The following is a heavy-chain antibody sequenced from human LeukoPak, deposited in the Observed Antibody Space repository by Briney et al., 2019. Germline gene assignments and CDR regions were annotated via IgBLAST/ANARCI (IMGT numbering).Heavy chain of an antibody. V-gene: IGHV1-69*05. J-gene: IGHJ4*02. CDR2: IIPIFGTA. CDR1: GGTFSSYA. D-gene: IGHD6-19*01. Sequence: SVKVSCKASGGTFSSYAISWVQQAPGQGLEWMGRIIPIFGTANYAQKFQGRVTITTDESTSTAYMELSSLRSEDTAVYYCARDQGYSSGWSLGYWGQGTLVTVSS. CDR3: ARDQGYSSGWSLGY.